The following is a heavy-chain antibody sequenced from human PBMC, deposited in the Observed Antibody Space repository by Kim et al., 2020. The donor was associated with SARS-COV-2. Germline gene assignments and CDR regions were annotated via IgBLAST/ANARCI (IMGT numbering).Heavy chain of an antibody. CDR3: ARHPFTPSRWYFDL. V-gene: IGHV4-39*01. J-gene: IGHJ2*01. Sequence: SETLSLTCTVSGGSISSSSYYWGWIRQPPGKGLEWIGSIYYSGSTYYNPSLKSRVTISVDTSKNQFSLKLSSVTAADTAVYYCARHPFTPSRWYFDLWGRGTLVTVSS. CDR2: IYYSGST. D-gene: IGHD3-16*01. CDR1: GGSISSSSYY.